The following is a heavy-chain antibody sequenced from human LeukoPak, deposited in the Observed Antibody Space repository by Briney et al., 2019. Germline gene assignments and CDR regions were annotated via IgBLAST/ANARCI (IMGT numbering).Heavy chain of an antibody. CDR1: GFTFSSYW. V-gene: IGHV3-7*01. CDR2: IKQDGSEK. CDR3: ARKVVITTNWFDP. D-gene: IGHD3-22*01. J-gene: IGHJ5*02. Sequence: GGSLRLSCAASGFTFSSYWMSWVRQAPGKGLEWVANIKQDGSEKYYVDSVKGRFTISRDSAKNSLYLQMNSLRAEDTAVYYCARKVVITTNWFDPWGQGTLVTVSS.